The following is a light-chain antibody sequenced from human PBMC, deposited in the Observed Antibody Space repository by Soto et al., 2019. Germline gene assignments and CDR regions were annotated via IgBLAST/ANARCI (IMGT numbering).Light chain of an antibody. CDR3: QQYNTYSA. V-gene: IGKV1-5*01. J-gene: IGKJ1*01. CDR2: EAS. Sequence: IQLTQSPSTLSASVGDRVTITCLASQSVSNWLACYQQKRGKAPELLIYEASSLKSGVPSRFSGSGSGTEFTLTISSLQPDDFATYYCQQYNTYSAFGQGTKV. CDR1: QSVSNW.